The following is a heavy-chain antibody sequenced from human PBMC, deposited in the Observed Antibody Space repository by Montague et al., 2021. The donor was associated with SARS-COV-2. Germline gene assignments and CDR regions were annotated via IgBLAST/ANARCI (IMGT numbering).Heavy chain of an antibody. Sequence: SETLSLTCTVSGGSISSSNYYWDWIRQPPGKGLEWIGSIYDSGSTYYXPCVKSRVTISVDTSKNHFSLKLSSVTAADTAVYYCARRGRKLLPVATTIGGFEIWGQGTMVTGSS. D-gene: IGHD4-17*01. CDR3: ARRGRKLLPVATTIGGFEI. CDR1: GGSISSSNYY. V-gene: IGHV4-39*02. J-gene: IGHJ3*02. CDR2: IYDSGST.